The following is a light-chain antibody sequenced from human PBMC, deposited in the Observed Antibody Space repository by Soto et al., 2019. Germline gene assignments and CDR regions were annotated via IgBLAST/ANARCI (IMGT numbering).Light chain of an antibody. CDR3: QQANSFPLT. J-gene: IGKJ4*01. Sequence: NTTTQSPSSLSASVEDRVTITCRASQGIRNDLGWYQQKPGKAPKLLIYAASTLQSGVPSRFSGSGSGTDFTLTISSLQPEDFATYYCQQANSFPLTFGGGTKVDIK. V-gene: IGKV1-6*01. CDR1: QGIRND. CDR2: AAS.